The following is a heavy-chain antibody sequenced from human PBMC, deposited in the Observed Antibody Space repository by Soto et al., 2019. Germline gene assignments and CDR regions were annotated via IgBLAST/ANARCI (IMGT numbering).Heavy chain of an antibody. Sequence: QVQLVQSGAEVTKPGASVKVSCKASGYTFTSYDINWVRQATGQGLEWMGWMSPNSGATGYAQKFQGRVTMTRDTSISTAYMELSNLRSEDTAIYYRARGVDTGVDDWGQGSTVTVSS. J-gene: IGHJ6*02. D-gene: IGHD1-1*01. CDR3: ARGVDTGVDD. CDR2: MSPNSGAT. V-gene: IGHV1-8*01. CDR1: GYTFTSYD.